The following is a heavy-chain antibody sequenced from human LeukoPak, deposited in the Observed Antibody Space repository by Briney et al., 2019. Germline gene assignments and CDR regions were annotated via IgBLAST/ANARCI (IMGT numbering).Heavy chain of an antibody. CDR1: GGSISSSRYF. Sequence: PSETLSLTCTVSGGSISSSRYFWGWIRQPPGKGLEWIGSIYYSGSTYYHPSLESRVTISVDTSKNQFSLKLNSVTAADTALYYCARHGGLKYGGYEKRFDYWGQGTLVTVSS. CDR3: ARHGGLKYGGYEKRFDY. D-gene: IGHD5-12*01. J-gene: IGHJ4*02. V-gene: IGHV4-39*01. CDR2: IYYSGST.